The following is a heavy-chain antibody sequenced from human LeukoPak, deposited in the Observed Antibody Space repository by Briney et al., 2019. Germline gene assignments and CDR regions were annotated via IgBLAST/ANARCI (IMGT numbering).Heavy chain of an antibody. CDR2: INPSGGST. D-gene: IGHD2-2*01. J-gene: IGHJ6*04. V-gene: IGHV1-46*01. CDR1: GYTFTSYY. Sequence: ASVKVSCKASGYTFTSYYMHWVRQAPGQGLEWMGIINPSGGSTSYAQKFQGRVTMTRDTSTSTVYMGLSSLRSEDTAVYYCARDRQEYQLLSDYYGMDVWGKGTTVTVSS. CDR3: ARDRQEYQLLSDYYGMDV.